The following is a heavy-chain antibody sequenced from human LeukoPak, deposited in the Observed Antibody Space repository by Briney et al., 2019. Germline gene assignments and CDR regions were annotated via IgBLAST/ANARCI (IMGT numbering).Heavy chain of an antibody. Sequence: GGSLRLSCAASGFTFSSYSMNWVRQAPGKGLEWGSSISSSSRYIYYADSVKGRFTTSRDNAKNSLYLQMNSLRAEDTAVYYCARDSVSTLGDYWGQGTLVTVSS. D-gene: IGHD2-2*01. CDR2: ISSSSRYI. CDR3: ARDSVSTLGDY. V-gene: IGHV3-21*01. J-gene: IGHJ4*02. CDR1: GFTFSSYS.